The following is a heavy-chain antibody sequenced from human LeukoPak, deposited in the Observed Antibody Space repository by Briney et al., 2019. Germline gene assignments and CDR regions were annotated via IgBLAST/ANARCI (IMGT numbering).Heavy chain of an antibody. V-gene: IGHV3-9*03. CDR3: AKDAGIRAVAGPTDFDY. CDR2: ISWNSGSI. CDR1: GFTFDDYA. J-gene: IGHJ4*02. D-gene: IGHD6-19*01. Sequence: PGGSLRLSCAASGFTFDDYAMHWVRQAPGKGLEWVSGISWNSGSIGYADSVKGRFTISRDNAKNSLYLQMNSLRAEDMALYYCAKDAGIRAVAGPTDFDYWGQGTLVTVSS.